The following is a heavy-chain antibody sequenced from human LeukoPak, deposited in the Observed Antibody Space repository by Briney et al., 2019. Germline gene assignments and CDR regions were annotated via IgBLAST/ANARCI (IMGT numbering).Heavy chain of an antibody. CDR2: ISSSSSTI. CDR1: GFTFSSYS. J-gene: IGHJ4*02. D-gene: IGHD6-19*01. CDR3: AVNPYSSGWYVIY. Sequence: GGSLRLSCAASGFTFSSYSMNWVRQAPGKGLEWVSYISSSSSTIYYADSVKGRFSISRDNAKNSLYLQMNSLRAEDTAVYYCAVNPYSSGWYVIYWGQGTLVTVSS. V-gene: IGHV3-48*04.